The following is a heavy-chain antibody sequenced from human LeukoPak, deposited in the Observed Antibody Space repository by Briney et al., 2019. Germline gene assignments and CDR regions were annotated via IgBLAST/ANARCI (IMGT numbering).Heavy chain of an antibody. V-gene: IGHV6-1*01. CDR2: AVYRSKWYY. CDR1: GDSVSSNSAA. D-gene: IGHD2-21*02. CDR3: ARIRLVEVTRGKWAFLAMDV. J-gene: IGHJ6*02. Sequence: SSQTLSLTCAISGDSVSSNSAAWNWIRQSPSRGLEWLGRAVYRSKWYYDYAVSVQSRITINADTSKNQFSLQLSSVTPEDTAVYYCARIRLVEVTRGKWAFLAMDVWGQGTSVTVSS.